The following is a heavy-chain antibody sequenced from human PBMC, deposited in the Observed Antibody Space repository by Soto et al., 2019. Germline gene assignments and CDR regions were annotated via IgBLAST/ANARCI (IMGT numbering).Heavy chain of an antibody. CDR3: AKGDSSSSSVAHYYYYGMDV. CDR1: GFTFSFYP. CDR2: ISYDGSNK. V-gene: IGHV3-30*04. Sequence: PGGSLRLSCAASGFTFSFYPMSWVRQAPGKGLEWVAVISYDGSNKYYADSVKGRFTISRDNSKNTLYLQMNSLRAEDTAVYYCAKGDSSSSSVAHYYYYGMDVWGQGTTVTVSS. J-gene: IGHJ6*02. D-gene: IGHD6-6*01.